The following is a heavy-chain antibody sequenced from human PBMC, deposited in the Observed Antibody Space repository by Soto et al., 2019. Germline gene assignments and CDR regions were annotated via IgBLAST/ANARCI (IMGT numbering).Heavy chain of an antibody. D-gene: IGHD2-15*01. CDR2: IYYSGST. V-gene: IGHV4-39*01. CDR1: GGSISSSSYY. Sequence: SETLSLTCTVSGGSISSSSYYWGWIRQPPGKGLEWIGSIYYSGSTYYNPSLKSRVTISVDTSKNQFSLKLSSVTAADTAVYYCARHGGCSGGSCYSEEGNWFDPWGQGTLVTVSS. CDR3: ARHGGCSGGSCYSEEGNWFDP. J-gene: IGHJ5*02.